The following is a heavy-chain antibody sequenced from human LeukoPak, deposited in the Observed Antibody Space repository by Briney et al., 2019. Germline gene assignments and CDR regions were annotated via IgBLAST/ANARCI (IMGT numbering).Heavy chain of an antibody. V-gene: IGHV1-46*01. Sequence: ASVKVSCKASGYTFTSYYMHWVRQAPGQGLEWMGIINPSGGSTSYAQKLQGRVTMTRDTSTSTVYMELSSLRSEDTAVYYCARDGQVYSSGWYYYYYYMDVWGKGTTVTVSS. CDR3: ARDGQVYSSGWYYYYYYMDV. CDR1: GYTFTSYY. CDR2: INPSGGST. D-gene: IGHD6-19*01. J-gene: IGHJ6*03.